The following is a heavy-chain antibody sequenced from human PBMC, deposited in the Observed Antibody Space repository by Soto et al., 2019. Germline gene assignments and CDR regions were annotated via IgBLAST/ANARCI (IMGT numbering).Heavy chain of an antibody. D-gene: IGHD3-22*01. CDR2: IIPIFCTA. V-gene: IGHV1-69*13. J-gene: IGHJ3*02. CDR1: GGTXSSYA. CDR3: ARYDANLYYYDRSGPHAFDI. Sequence: SXKVSCKAAGGTXSSYAIGWVRQAPGQGLEWIGGIIPIFCTANYAQKFQVRVTITADESTSTAYMELRSLRSEDTAVYYCARYDANLYYYDRSGPHAFDIWGQGTMGTVSS.